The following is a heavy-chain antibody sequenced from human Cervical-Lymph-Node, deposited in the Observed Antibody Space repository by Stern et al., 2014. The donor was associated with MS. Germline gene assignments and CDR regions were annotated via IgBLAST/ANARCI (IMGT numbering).Heavy chain of an antibody. J-gene: IGHJ4*02. D-gene: IGHD2-8*01. Sequence: VQLVESGGAVVLPGRSLRLSCAASGFTFSSYGMHWVRQAPGKGLEWVTVISYDGKHKYYAASVKGRFTISRDHSKNPLHLQMNSVTPDDTAIYYCARDYEDTSMLFDHWGQGTLVTVSP. CDR2: ISYDGKHK. CDR3: ARDYEDTSMLFDH. V-gene: IGHV3-30*03. CDR1: GFTFSSYG.